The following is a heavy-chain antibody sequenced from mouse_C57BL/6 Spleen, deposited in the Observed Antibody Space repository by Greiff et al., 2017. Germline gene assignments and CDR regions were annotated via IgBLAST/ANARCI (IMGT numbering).Heavy chain of an antibody. CDR1: GYTFTSYW. V-gene: IGHV1-80*01. D-gene: IGHD1-1*01. Sequence: QVQLQQSGAELVKPGASVKLSCKASGYTFTSYWMNWVKQRPGKGLEWIGQSYPGDGDTNYNGKFKGKATLTADKASSTAYMQLSSLTSEDSAVYFCAFITTGCAYWGQGTLVTVSA. CDR3: AFITTGCAY. CDR2: SYPGDGDT. J-gene: IGHJ3*01.